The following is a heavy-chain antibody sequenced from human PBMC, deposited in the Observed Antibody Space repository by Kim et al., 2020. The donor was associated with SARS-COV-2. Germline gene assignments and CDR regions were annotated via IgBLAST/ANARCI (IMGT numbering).Heavy chain of an antibody. CDR1: GGSVSSGSYY. Sequence: SETLSLTCTVSGGSVSSGSYYWSWIRQPPGKGLEWIGYIYYSGSTNYNPSLKSRVTISVDTSKNQFSLKLSSVTAADTAVYYCARDQLDTAAYYYYGMDVWGQGTTVTVSS. CDR2: IYYSGST. D-gene: IGHD5-18*01. J-gene: IGHJ6*02. CDR3: ARDQLDTAAYYYYGMDV. V-gene: IGHV4-61*01.